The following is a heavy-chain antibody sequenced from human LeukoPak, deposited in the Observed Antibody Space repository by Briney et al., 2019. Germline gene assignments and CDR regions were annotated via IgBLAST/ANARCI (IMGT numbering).Heavy chain of an antibody. CDR1: GGSISSSNYY. J-gene: IGHJ4*02. V-gene: IGHV4-39*01. CDR2: IYYSGST. D-gene: IGHD1-1*01. CDR3: ASNRQLVYFDY. Sequence: PSETLSLTCTVSGGSISSSNYYWAWIRQPPGKGLEWIVSIYYSGSTYYSPSLKSRVTISVDTSKNQFSLKLSSVTAADTAVYYCASNRQLVYFDYWGQGTLVTVSS.